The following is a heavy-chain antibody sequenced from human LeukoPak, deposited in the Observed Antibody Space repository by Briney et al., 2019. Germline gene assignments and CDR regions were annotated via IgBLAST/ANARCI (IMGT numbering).Heavy chain of an antibody. D-gene: IGHD4/OR15-4a*01. Sequence: SETLSLTCAVYGGSFSGYYWSWIRQPQGKGLEWIGEINHSGSTNYNPSLKSRVTISVDTSKNQFSLKLSSVTAADTAVCYCARTSNYWFDSWGQGTLVTVSS. CDR3: ARTSNYWFDS. CDR1: GGSFSGYY. J-gene: IGHJ5*01. CDR2: INHSGST. V-gene: IGHV4-34*01.